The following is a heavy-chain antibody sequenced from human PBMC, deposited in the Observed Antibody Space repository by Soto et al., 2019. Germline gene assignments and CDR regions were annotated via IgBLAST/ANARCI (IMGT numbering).Heavy chain of an antibody. CDR1: GFTFSSYA. Sequence: HPGGSLRLSCAASGFTFSSYAMHWVRQAPGKGLEWVAVISYDGSNKYYADSVKGRFTISRDNSKNTLYLQMNSLRAEDTAVYYCARDQIVLMVYAPPPSAGMDVWGQGTTVTVCS. CDR3: ARDQIVLMVYAPPPSAGMDV. J-gene: IGHJ6*02. D-gene: IGHD2-8*01. V-gene: IGHV3-30-3*01. CDR2: ISYDGSNK.